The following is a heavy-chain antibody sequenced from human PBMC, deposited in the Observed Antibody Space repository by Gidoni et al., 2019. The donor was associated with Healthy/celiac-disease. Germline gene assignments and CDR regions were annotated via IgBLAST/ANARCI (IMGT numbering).Heavy chain of an antibody. D-gene: IGHD6-6*01. V-gene: IGHV3-15*01. J-gene: IGHJ6*03. CDR1: GFTFSNAW. Sequence: EVQLVESGGGLVKPGGSLRLSCAASGFTFSNAWMGCVRQAPGKGLEWVGCIKSKTDGGTTTYAAPVKGRLTISRDDSTNTLYRQMISLQTKHTSVYYCTTVIVARPGDDYYYMDVWGKGPTVTVSS. CDR2: IKSKTDGGTT. CDR3: TTVIVARPGDDYYYMDV.